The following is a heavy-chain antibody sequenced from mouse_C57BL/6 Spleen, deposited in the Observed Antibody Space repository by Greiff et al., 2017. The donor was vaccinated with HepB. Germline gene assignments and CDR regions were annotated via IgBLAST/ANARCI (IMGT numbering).Heavy chain of an antibody. J-gene: IGHJ4*01. D-gene: IGHD2-1*01. Sequence: VKLQQSGAELVRPGTSVKVSCKASGYAFTNYLIEWVKQRPGQGLEWIGVINPGSGGTNYNEKFKGKATLTADKSSSTAYMQLSSLTSEDSAVYFCARYGTYPYAMDYWGQGTSVTVSS. CDR1: GYAFTNYL. CDR2: INPGSGGT. V-gene: IGHV1-54*01. CDR3: ARYGTYPYAMDY.